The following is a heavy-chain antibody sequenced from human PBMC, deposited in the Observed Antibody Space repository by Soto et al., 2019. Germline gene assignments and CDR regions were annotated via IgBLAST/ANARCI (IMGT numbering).Heavy chain of an antibody. J-gene: IGHJ4*02. CDR2: INPNSGGT. CDR3: ARGAKRGRFGELLTPYFEY. D-gene: IGHD3-10*01. V-gene: IGHV1-2*02. Sequence: QVQLGQSGAEVKKPGASVKVSCKASGYTFTGYYMHWVRQAPGQGLEWMGWINPNSGGTNYAQKFQGRVTMTRDTSISTAYMELSRLRSDDTAVYYCARGAKRGRFGELLTPYFEYWGQGTLVTVSS. CDR1: GYTFTGYY.